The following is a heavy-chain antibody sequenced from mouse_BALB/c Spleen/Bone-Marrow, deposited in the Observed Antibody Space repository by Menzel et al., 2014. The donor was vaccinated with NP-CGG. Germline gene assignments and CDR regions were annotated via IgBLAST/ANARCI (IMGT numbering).Heavy chain of an antibody. Sequence: VQLVESGPGLVQPSQSLSITCTVSGFSFPNYGFHWVRQSPGKGLEWLGVIWSGGSTDYNAAFISRLSISKDNSKSQVFFKMNSLQVNDTAIYYCARNPVGRNYFDYWGQGTTLTVSS. J-gene: IGHJ2*01. D-gene: IGHD4-1*01. V-gene: IGHV2-2*02. CDR1: GFSFPNYG. CDR2: IWSGGST. CDR3: ARNPVGRNYFDY.